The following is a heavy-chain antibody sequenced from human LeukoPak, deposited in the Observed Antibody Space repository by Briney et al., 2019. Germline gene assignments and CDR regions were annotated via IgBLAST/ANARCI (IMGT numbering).Heavy chain of an antibody. D-gene: IGHD6-19*01. CDR3: ARHIPLQWPFDH. CDR2: IYHSGPT. CDR1: GDSIRNANYF. J-gene: IGHJ4*02. Sequence: SETLSLTCSVSGDSIRNANYFWAWIRQTPEKGLEWIGTIYHSGPTYYPPALRSRLTVSVDTSKNQFSLRLDSMTAADTGVYYCARHIPLQWPFDHWGPGTVVTVSS. V-gene: IGHV4-39*01.